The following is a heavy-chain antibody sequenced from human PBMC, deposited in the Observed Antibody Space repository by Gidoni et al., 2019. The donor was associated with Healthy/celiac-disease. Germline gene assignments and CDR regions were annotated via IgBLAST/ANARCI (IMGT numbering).Heavy chain of an antibody. Sequence: QVQLQQWGAGLLKPSETLSLTCAVYGGSFSGYYWSWIRQPPGKGLEWIGEINHSGSTNYNPSLKSRVTISVDTSKNQFSLKLSSVTAADTAVYYCARRRTMTGFDYWGQGTLVTVSS. CDR2: INHSGST. CDR1: GGSFSGYY. CDR3: ARRRTMTGFDY. V-gene: IGHV4-34*01. D-gene: IGHD3-9*01. J-gene: IGHJ4*02.